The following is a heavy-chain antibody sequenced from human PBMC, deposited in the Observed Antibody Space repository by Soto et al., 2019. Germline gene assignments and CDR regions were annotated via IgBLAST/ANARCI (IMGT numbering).Heavy chain of an antibody. CDR1: GYSISSGYY. J-gene: IGHJ6*02. V-gene: IGHV4-38-2*01. D-gene: IGHD3-10*01. CDR3: ARVGGYGMDV. Sequence: LSLTCAVSGYSISSGYYWGWIRQPPGKGLEWIGSIYHSGSTYNNPSLKSRVTISVDTSKNQFSLKLSSVTAADTAVYYCARVGGYGMDVWGQGTTVTAP. CDR2: IYHSGST.